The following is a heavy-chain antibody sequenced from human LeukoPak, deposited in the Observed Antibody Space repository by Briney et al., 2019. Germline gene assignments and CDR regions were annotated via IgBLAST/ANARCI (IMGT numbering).Heavy chain of an antibody. CDR1: GFTFSDYS. CDR3: ARHYKHAFDY. V-gene: IGHV3-48*01. CDR2: IGIDSSNK. J-gene: IGHJ4*02. Sequence: AGTLCLTCAASGFTFSDYSMNWVRQAPGKGLVWISYIGIDSSNKNYADSVRGRFTISAATAKNSLYLQMHSLRVEDAALYYGARHYKHAFDYWGQGTLVTVSS. D-gene: IGHD1-1*01.